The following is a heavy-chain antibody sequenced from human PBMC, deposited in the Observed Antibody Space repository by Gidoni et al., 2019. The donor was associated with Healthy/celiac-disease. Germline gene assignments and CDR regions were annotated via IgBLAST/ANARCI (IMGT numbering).Heavy chain of an antibody. CDR1: GGSISSGGYS. CDR3: ARGGYCSGGSCYPNPYWYFDL. D-gene: IGHD2-15*01. V-gene: IGHV4-30-2*01. J-gene: IGHJ2*01. Sequence: QLQLQESGSGLVKPSQTLSLTCAVSGGSISSGGYSWSWIRQPPGKGLEWIGYIYHSGSTYYNPSLKSRVTISVDRSKNQFSLKLSSVTAADTAVYYCARGGYCSGGSCYPNPYWYFDLWGRGTLVTVSS. CDR2: IYHSGST.